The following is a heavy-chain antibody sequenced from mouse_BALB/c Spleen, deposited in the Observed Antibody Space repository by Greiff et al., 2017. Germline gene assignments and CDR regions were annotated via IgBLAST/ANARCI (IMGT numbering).Heavy chain of an antibody. CDR3: ARGRGYDVAWFAY. D-gene: IGHD2-14*01. V-gene: IGHV5-6-5*01. CDR1: GFTFSSYA. Sequence: EVQGVESGGGLVKPGGSLKLSCAASGFTFSSYAMSWVRQTPEKRLEWVASISSGGSTYYPDSVKGRFTISRDNARNILYLQMSSLRSEDTAMYYCARGRGYDVAWFAYWGQGTLVTVSA. J-gene: IGHJ3*01. CDR2: ISSGGST.